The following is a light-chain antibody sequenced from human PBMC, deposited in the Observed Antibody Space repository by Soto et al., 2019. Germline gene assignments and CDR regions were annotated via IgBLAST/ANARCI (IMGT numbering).Light chain of an antibody. CDR1: NVGTKS. CDR3: QVWDSGSAV. V-gene: IGLV3-21*04. CDR2: YDS. J-gene: IGLJ2*01. Sequence: SYVLTQPPSVSVAPGKTASITCGGNNVGTKSVHWYQQKPGQAPVLVIYYDSDRPSGIPERFSGSNSGNTATLAISRVEAGDEADYYCQVWDSGSAVFGGGTKLTVL.